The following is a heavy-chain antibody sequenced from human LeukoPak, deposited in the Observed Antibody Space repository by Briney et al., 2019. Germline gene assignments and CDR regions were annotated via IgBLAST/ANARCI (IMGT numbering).Heavy chain of an antibody. CDR2: ISYDGSNK. J-gene: IGHJ4*02. D-gene: IGHD3-10*01. V-gene: IGHV3-30-3*01. Sequence: PGRSLRLPCAASGFTFSSYAMHWVRQAPGKGLEWVAVISYDGSNKYYADSVKGRFTISRDNSKNTLYLQMNSLRADDTAIYYCAKRNSGGPYYFDYWGQGSLVTVSS. CDR3: AKRNSGGPYYFDY. CDR1: GFTFSSYA.